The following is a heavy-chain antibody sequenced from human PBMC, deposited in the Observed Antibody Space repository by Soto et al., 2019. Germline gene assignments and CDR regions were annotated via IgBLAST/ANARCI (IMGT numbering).Heavy chain of an antibody. V-gene: IGHV3-33*01. CDR1: GFTFSSSG. CDR3: ARIMPHDTGGKYGMDV. J-gene: IGHJ6*02. D-gene: IGHD5-18*01. Sequence: GGSLRLSCAASGFTFSSSGMHWVRQAPGKGLEWVAVIWRDGSNENYADSVKGRFTISRDNAKNSLYVQMNSLRVEDTAVYYCARIMPHDTGGKYGMDVWGQGTTVTVSS. CDR2: IWRDGSNE.